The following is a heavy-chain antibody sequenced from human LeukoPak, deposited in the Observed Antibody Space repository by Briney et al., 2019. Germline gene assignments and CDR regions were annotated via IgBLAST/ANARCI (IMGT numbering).Heavy chain of an antibody. Sequence: PGGSLRLSCAASGFTFSSYASGSGGSTYYVDSVKGRFTISRDNSKNTLYLQMNSLRAEDTAVYYCAKDYSGSSPWFDPWGQGTLVTVSS. CDR1: GFTFSSYA. J-gene: IGHJ5*02. D-gene: IGHD1-26*01. CDR3: AKDYSGSSPWFDP. V-gene: IGHV3-23*01. CDR2: GSGGST.